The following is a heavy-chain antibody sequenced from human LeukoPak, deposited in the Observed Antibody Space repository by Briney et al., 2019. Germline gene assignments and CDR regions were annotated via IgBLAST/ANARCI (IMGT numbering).Heavy chain of an antibody. Sequence: GASVKVSCKVSGYTLTELSMHWVRQAPGKGLEWMGGFDPEDGETIYAQKFQGRVTMTEDTSTDTAYMELSSLRSEDTAVYYCAKHGAPSGWASYFDYWGQGTLVTVSS. CDR3: AKHGAPSGWASYFDY. CDR2: FDPEDGET. V-gene: IGHV1-24*01. J-gene: IGHJ4*02. CDR1: GYTLTELS. D-gene: IGHD6-19*01.